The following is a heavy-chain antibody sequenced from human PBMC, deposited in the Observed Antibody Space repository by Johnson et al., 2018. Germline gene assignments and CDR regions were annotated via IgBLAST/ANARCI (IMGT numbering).Heavy chain of an antibody. Sequence: QLVESGGGLVQPGGSLRLSCATSGFTFSSYWMRWVRQAPGKGLEWVAYIKPDGSEKSYVDSVKGRFTIFRDNAKNSLYLQMASLSAEDTAWYDCARGPYFGGAFDSWGQGTMVTVSS. V-gene: IGHV3-7*01. CDR3: ARGPYFGGAFDS. J-gene: IGHJ3*02. D-gene: IGHD3-10*01. CDR2: IKPDGSEK. CDR1: GFTFSSYW.